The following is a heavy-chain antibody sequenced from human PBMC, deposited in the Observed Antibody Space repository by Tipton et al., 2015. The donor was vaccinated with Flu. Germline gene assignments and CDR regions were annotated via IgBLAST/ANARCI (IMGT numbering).Heavy chain of an antibody. CDR1: GGSISSYY. CDR2: IYYSGST. D-gene: IGHD3-16*01. CDR3: ARVIWGNDYYYYMDV. V-gene: IGHV4-59*01. J-gene: IGHJ6*03. Sequence: TLSLTCTVSGGSISSYYWSWIRQPPGKGLEWIGYIYYSGSTNYNPSLKSRVTISVDTSKNQFSLKLSSVTAADTAVYYCARVIWGNDYYYYMDVWGKGTTVTVSS.